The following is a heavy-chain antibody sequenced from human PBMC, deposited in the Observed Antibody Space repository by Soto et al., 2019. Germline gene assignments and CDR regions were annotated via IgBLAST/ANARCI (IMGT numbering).Heavy chain of an antibody. V-gene: IGHV3-21*01. CDR1: GFTFSSYI. J-gene: IGHJ3*02. D-gene: IGHD2-15*01. CDR3: ARAAPTNDAFDI. CDR2: ISSSSSYI. Sequence: GGSLRLSCAASGFTFSSYIMNWVRQAPGKGLEWVSSISSSSSYIYYADSVKGRFTISRDNAKNSLYLQMNSLRAEDTAVYYCARAAPTNDAFDIWGQGTMVTVSS.